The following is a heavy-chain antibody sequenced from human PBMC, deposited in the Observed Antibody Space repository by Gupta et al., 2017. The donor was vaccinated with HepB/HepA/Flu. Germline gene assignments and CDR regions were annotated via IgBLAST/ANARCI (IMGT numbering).Heavy chain of an antibody. J-gene: IGHJ4*02. CDR3: ARDLDVREPGDY. Sequence: EVQLVESGGGLVKPGGSLRLSCAASGFTFSSYSMNWVRQAPGKGLEWVSSISSSSSYIYYADSVKGRFTISRDNAKNSLYLQMNSLRAEDTAVYYCARDLDVREPGDYWGQGTLVTVSS. V-gene: IGHV3-21*01. CDR2: ISSSSSYI. CDR1: GFTFSSYS. D-gene: IGHD1-26*01.